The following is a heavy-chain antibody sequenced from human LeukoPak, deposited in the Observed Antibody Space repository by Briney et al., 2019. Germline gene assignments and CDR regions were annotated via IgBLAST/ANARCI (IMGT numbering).Heavy chain of an antibody. CDR3: ARALDYYDSSEKGAFDI. D-gene: IGHD3-22*01. V-gene: IGHV4-31*03. CDR2: IYYSGST. CDR1: GGSISSGGYY. J-gene: IGHJ3*02. Sequence: SQTLSLTCTVSGGSISSGGYYWSWIRQHPGKGLEWIGYIYYSGSTYYNPSLKSRVTISVDTSKNQFSLKLSSVTAADTAVYYCARALDYYDSSEKGAFDIWGQGTMVTVSS.